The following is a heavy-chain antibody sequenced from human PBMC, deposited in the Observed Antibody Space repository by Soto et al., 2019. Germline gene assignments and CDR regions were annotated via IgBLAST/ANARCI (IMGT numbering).Heavy chain of an antibody. CDR1: GYIFVNYG. Sequence: QVQLVQSGDEVKKPGASVKVSCKASGYIFVNYGIAWVRQAPGQGLEWMGWISPYTGNTHSATQVQGRLTITTDTSTSTAYMDLGRLTSDHTAVYYWVMVDHYVTPTPQDVWGQGTTVTVSS. CDR3: VMVDHYVTPTPQDV. D-gene: IGHD3-16*01. J-gene: IGHJ6*02. CDR2: ISPYTGNT. V-gene: IGHV1-18*01.